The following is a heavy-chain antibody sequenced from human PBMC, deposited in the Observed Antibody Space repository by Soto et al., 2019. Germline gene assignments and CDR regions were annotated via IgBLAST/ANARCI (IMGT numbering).Heavy chain of an antibody. D-gene: IGHD3-16*01. V-gene: IGHV3-30*18. CDR3: AKERRSAASGVLRWGPKRPSQHYYPMDV. CDR1: AFSFSAYG. CDR2: ISFDGSNK. Sequence: QVQLVESGGGVVQPGGSLRLSCAGSAFSFSAYGLHWVRQAPGKGLEWVAVISFDGSNKYYVDSVKGRFTISRDNSRNTLFLQMNSLGVEDTGVYYCAKERRSAASGVLRWGPKRPSQHYYPMDVWGQGTTVIVS. J-gene: IGHJ6*02.